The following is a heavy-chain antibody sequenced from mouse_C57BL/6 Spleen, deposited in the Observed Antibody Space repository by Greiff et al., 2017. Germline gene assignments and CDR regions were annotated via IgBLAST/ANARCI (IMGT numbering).Heavy chain of an antibody. CDR2: ISCGSSTI. J-gene: IGHJ3*01. Sequence: EVHLVESGGGLVKPGGSLKLSCAASGFTFSDYGMHWVRQAPEKGLEWVAYISCGSSTIYYADTVKGRFTISRDNAKNTLFLQMTSLRSEDTAMYYCARNWEEGWFAYWGQGTLVTVSA. CDR3: ARNWEEGWFAY. V-gene: IGHV5-17*01. D-gene: IGHD4-1*01. CDR1: GFTFSDYG.